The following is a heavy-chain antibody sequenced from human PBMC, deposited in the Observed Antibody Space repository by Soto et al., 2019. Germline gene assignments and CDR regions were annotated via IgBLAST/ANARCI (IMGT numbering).Heavy chain of an antibody. V-gene: IGHV1-58*01. CDR3: AAPDSLAARPSGMDV. D-gene: IGHD6-6*01. Sequence: SVKVSCKASGFTFTSSAVQWVRQARGQRLEWIGWIVVGSGNTNYGQKFQERVTITRDMSTSTADMELSSLRSDDPAVYYCAAPDSLAARPSGMDVWGQGTTVTVSS. CDR1: GFTFTSSA. J-gene: IGHJ6*02. CDR2: IVVGSGNT.